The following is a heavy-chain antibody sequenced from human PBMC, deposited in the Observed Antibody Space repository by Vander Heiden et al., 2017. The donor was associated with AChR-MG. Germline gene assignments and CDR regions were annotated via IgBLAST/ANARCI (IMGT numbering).Heavy chain of an antibody. D-gene: IGHD3-10*01. CDR3: ARHYFNAFDI. V-gene: IGHV3-48*03. CDR1: GFTFSGYE. J-gene: IGHJ3*02. CDR2: ISSTGTTI. Sequence: EVQLVESGGGLVQPGGSLKLSCVAAGFTFSGYEMNWVRQAPGKGLEWLSYISSTGTTIYYADSVKGRFTSSRDNAKNSLYLQVNSLRPDDTAIYYCARHYFNAFDIWGQGTVVTVSS.